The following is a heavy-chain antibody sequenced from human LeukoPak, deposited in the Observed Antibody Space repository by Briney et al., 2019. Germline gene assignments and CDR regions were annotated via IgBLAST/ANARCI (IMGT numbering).Heavy chain of an antibody. CDR1: GYTFTSYG. D-gene: IGHD6-19*01. CDR2: ISAYNGNT. V-gene: IGHV1-18*01. J-gene: IGHJ4*02. CDR3: AKDLSGIAVAGTDY. Sequence: GASVKVSCKASGYTFTSYGISWVRQAPGQGLEWMGWISAYNGNTNYAQKLQGRVTMTTDTSTSTAYMELRSLRSDDTAVYYCAKDLSGIAVAGTDYWGQGTLVTVSS.